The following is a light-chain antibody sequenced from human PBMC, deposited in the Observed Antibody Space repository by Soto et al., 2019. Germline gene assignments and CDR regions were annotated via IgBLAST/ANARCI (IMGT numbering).Light chain of an antibody. CDR3: QSYGSSLSGYVV. J-gene: IGLJ2*01. CDR2: GNS. CDR1: SSNIGAGYD. Sequence: QPVLTQPPSVSGAPGQRVTISCTGSSSNIGAGYDVHWYQQLPGTAPKLLIYGNSNRPSGVPDRFSGSKSGTSASLAITGLQAEDEVDYYCQSYGSSLSGYVVFGGGTKLTVL. V-gene: IGLV1-40*01.